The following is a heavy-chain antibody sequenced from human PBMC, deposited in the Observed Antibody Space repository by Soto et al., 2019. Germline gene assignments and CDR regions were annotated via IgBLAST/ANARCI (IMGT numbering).Heavy chain of an antibody. CDR2: INAGNGNT. CDR3: ASSIRLAGDY. V-gene: IGHV1-3*01. J-gene: IGHJ4*02. Sequence: QVQLVQSGAEVKKPGASVKVSCKASGYTFTSYAMHWVRQAPGQRLEWMGWINAGNGNTKYSQKFQGRVTITRDTSASTAHMELSSLRSEDTAVYYCASSIRLAGDYWGQGTLVTVSS. CDR1: GYTFTSYA.